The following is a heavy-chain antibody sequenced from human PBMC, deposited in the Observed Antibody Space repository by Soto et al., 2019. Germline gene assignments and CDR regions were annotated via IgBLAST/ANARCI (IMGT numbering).Heavy chain of an antibody. CDR3: ARRSPTASDY. Sequence: SETLSLTCTFSGCYIISTSYYWGWIRQPPGKGLEWIGSIYYSGSTYYNPSLKSRVTISVDTSKNQFSLKLSSLTAADTAVYYCARRSPTASDYWGRGTLVTVSS. V-gene: IGHV4-39*01. CDR1: GCYIISTSYY. J-gene: IGHJ4*02. CDR2: IYYSGST.